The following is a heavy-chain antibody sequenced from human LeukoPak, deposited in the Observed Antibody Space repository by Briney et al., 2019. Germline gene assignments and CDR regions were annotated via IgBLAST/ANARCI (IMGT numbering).Heavy chain of an antibody. CDR1: GFTFSSYD. D-gene: IGHD3-22*01. V-gene: IGHV3-30*02. CDR3: AKVGAMILQHYFDY. CDR2: IRYDGSNT. J-gene: IGHJ4*02. Sequence: GGSLRLSCAASGFTFSSYDVHWVRQAPGKGLEWVAFIRYDGSNTYYADSVKGRFTISRDNSKNTLYLQMNSLRAGDTAVYYCAKVGAMILQHYFDYWGQGTLVTVSS.